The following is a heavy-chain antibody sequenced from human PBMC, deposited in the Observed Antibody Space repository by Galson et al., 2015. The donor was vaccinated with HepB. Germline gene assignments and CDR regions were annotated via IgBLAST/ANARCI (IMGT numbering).Heavy chain of an antibody. V-gene: IGHV3-74*01. CDR2: INSDGSST. J-gene: IGHJ4*02. CDR3: ARGTYYDFWSGPPPTRFDY. D-gene: IGHD3-3*01. CDR1: GFTFSSYW. Sequence: SLRLSCAASGFTFSSYWMHWVRQAPGKGLVWVSRINSDGSSTSYADSVKGRFTISRDNAKNTLYLQMNSLRAEDTAVYYCARGTYYDFWSGPPPTRFDYWGQGTLVTVSS.